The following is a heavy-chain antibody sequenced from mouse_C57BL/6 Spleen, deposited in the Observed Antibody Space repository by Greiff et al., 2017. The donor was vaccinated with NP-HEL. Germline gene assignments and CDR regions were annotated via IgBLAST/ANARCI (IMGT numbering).Heavy chain of an antibody. CDR3: ARRGTAQATLSY. V-gene: IGHV5-9*01. J-gene: IGHJ3*01. Sequence: EVNVVESGGGLVKPGGSLKLSCAASGFTFSSYTMSWVRQTPEKRLEWVATISGGGGNTYYPDSVKGRFTISRDNAKNTLYLQMSSLRSEDTALYYCARRGTAQATLSYWGQGTLVTVSA. CDR2: ISGGGGNT. D-gene: IGHD3-2*02. CDR1: GFTFSSYT.